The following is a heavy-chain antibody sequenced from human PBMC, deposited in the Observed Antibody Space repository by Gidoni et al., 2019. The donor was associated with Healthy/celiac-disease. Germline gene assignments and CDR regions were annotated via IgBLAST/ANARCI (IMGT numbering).Heavy chain of an antibody. CDR1: GYTFTGYY. Sequence: QVQLVQSGAEVKKPGASVKVSCKASGYTFTGYYMHWVPQAPGQGLEWMGWINPNSGGTNYAQKFHGWVTMTRDTSISTAYMELSRLRSDDTAVYYCARGGSSNWVVITCPLFDYWGQGTLVTVSS. V-gene: IGHV1-2*04. CDR3: ARGGSSNWVVITCPLFDY. CDR2: INPNSGGT. D-gene: IGHD3-22*01. J-gene: IGHJ4*02.